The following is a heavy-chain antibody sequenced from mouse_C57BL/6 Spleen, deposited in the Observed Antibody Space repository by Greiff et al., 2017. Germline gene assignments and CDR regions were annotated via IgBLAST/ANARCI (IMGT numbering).Heavy chain of an antibody. CDR3: WRDEGFDY. CDR2: WNNDNY. CDR1: ISLRTSGMGL. J-gene: IGHJ2*01. V-gene: IGHV8-2*01. Sequence: QPSQTLSLAWTFAGISLRTSGMGLSWLRKPSGKALEGLASIWNNDNYYNPSLKSRLTISKGTSTFPVFLQLTRVDTSDSATYYGAWRDEGFDYWGQGTTLTVSS.